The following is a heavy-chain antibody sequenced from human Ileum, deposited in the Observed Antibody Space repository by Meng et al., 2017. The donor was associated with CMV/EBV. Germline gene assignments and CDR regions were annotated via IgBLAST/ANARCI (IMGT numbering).Heavy chain of an antibody. J-gene: IGHJ4*02. D-gene: IGHD4-23*01. CDR3: ARARYGGNQIDY. CDR1: GYTIISYC. CDR2: VKRIDGDT. V-gene: IGHV1-46*01. Sequence: SCKPSGYTIISYCIRWVRPAPGRVVEWLGIVKRIDGDTTYAQNFRGRVAMNKAKSTSTFYMKLIRLGAEDADLCSCARARYGGNQIDYWGQGTLVTVSS.